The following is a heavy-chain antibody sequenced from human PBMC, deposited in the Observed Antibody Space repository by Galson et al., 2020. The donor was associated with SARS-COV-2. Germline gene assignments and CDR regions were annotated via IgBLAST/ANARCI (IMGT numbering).Heavy chain of an antibody. CDR3: ARGLGSSGWYGGNWFDP. V-gene: IGHV1-18*01. J-gene: IGHJ5*02. Sequence: ASVKVSCKASGYTFTSYGISWVRQAPGQGLEWMGWISANNGNTNYAHKLQGRVTMTTDTSTSTAYMELRSLRSDDTAVYYCARGLGSSGWYGGNWFDPWCQGTLVTGSS. D-gene: IGHD6-19*01. CDR1: GYTFTSYG. CDR2: ISANNGNT.